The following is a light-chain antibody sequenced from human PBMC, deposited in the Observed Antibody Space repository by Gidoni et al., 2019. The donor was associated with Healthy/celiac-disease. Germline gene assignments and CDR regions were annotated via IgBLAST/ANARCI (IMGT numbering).Light chain of an antibody. CDR2: EVS. J-gene: IGLJ1*01. V-gene: IGLV2-8*01. CDR1: SSDVGGYNY. CDR3: SSYAGSNNFRYV. Sequence: QSALTQPPSASGSPGQSVPISCTGTSSDVGGYNYVSWYQQHPGKAPKLMIYEVSKRPSGVPDRFFGSKSGNTASLTVSGLQAEDEADYYCSSYAGSNNFRYVFGTGTKVTVL.